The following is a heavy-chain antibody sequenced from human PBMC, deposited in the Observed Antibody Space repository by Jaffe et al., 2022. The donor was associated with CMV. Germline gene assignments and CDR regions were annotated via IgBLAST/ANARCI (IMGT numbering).Heavy chain of an antibody. Sequence: EVQLVESGGGLVKPGGSLRLSCAASGFTFSSYSMNWVRQAPGKGLEWVSSISSSSSYIYYADSVKGRFTISRDNAKNSLYLQMNSLRAEDTAVYYCARGPGSYDSSGYYSWFDPWGQGTLVTVSS. CDR2: ISSSSSYI. J-gene: IGHJ5*02. V-gene: IGHV3-21*01. D-gene: IGHD3-22*01. CDR3: ARGPGSYDSSGYYSWFDP. CDR1: GFTFSSYS.